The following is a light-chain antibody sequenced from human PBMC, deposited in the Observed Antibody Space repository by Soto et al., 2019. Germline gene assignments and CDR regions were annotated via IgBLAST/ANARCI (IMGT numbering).Light chain of an antibody. CDR3: NSHTSSGTPFYV. CDR1: SSDVXVYNH. J-gene: IGLJ1*01. V-gene: IGLV2-14*01. Sequence: QSALTQPASVSGSPGQSITISCTGTSSDVXVYNHVSXYQHHPGKAPKLMIYEVSNRPSGASNRFSGSQYGYTASLTISGLQAEDEADYYCNSHTSSGTPFYVFATGPKVTV. CDR2: EVS.